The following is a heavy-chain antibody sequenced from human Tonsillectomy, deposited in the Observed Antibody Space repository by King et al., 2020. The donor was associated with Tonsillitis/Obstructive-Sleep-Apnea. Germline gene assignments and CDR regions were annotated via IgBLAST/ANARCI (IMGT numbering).Heavy chain of an antibody. D-gene: IGHD5-18*01. Sequence: VQLVESGAEVKKPGASVKVSCKASGYTFTDYYMHWVRQAPGQGLEWMGWINPNSGGTDSAQKFRGRVTMTRDTSISTAYMELGSLTSDDTAVYYCARGPRGYSYGSVDYWGQGTLVTVSS. J-gene: IGHJ4*02. V-gene: IGHV1-2*02. CDR3: ARGPRGYSYGSVDY. CDR1: GYTFTDYY. CDR2: INPNSGGT.